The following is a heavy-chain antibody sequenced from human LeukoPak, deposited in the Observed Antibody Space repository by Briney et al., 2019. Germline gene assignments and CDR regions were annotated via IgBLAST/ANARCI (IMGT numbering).Heavy chain of an antibody. Sequence: SETLSLTCAVYGGSFSGYYWSWIRQPPGKGLECIGSIDHSGTTYYNPSLKSRVSISVDMSKNQFSLILSSVTAADTAVYYCARDIVPGHFDYWGQGTLVTVSS. V-gene: IGHV4-34*01. CDR1: GGSFSGYY. J-gene: IGHJ4*02. D-gene: IGHD3-16*02. CDR3: ARDIVPGHFDY. CDR2: IDHSGTT.